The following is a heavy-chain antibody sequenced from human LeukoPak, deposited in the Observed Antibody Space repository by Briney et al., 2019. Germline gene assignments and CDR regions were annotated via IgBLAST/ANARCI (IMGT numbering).Heavy chain of an antibody. CDR2: ISGSGGST. Sequence: GGPLRLSCAASGFTFSSYAMSWVRQAPGKGLEWVSAISGSGGSTYYADSVKGRFTISRDNSKNTLYLQMNSLRAEDTAVYYCAKVGVYSSSRLVFDYWGQGTLVTVSS. CDR1: GFTFSSYA. CDR3: AKVGVYSSSRLVFDY. D-gene: IGHD6-6*01. V-gene: IGHV3-23*01. J-gene: IGHJ4*02.